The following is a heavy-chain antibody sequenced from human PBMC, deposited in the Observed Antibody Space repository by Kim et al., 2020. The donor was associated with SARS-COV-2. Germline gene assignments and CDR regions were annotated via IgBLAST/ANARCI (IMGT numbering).Heavy chain of an antibody. V-gene: IGHV3-33*05. J-gene: IGHJ4*02. Sequence: GGSLRLSCAASGFTFSSYGMHWVRQAPGKGLEWVAVISYDGSNKYYADSVKGRFTISRDNSKNTLYLQMNSLRAEDTAVYYCARPLTYYYDSSGYPLFDYWGQGTLVTVSS. CDR1: GFTFSSYG. CDR2: ISYDGSNK. CDR3: ARPLTYYYDSSGYPLFDY. D-gene: IGHD3-22*01.